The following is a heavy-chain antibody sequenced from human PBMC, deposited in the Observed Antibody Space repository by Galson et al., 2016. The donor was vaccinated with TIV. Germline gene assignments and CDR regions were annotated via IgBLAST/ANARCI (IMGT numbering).Heavy chain of an antibody. Sequence: SVKVSCKAPGGTFNAITWVRQAPGPGLEWMGRIIAVFGTTNYAHKFQGRVTLAADTSTTTAYMEVSSLTSDDTAVYYCATKTGFSGFDPYGLDVWGQGTEVTVSS. V-gene: IGHV1-69*06. J-gene: IGHJ3*01. D-gene: IGHD5-12*01. CDR2: IIAVFGTT. CDR1: GGTFNA. CDR3: ATKTGFSGFDPYGLDV.